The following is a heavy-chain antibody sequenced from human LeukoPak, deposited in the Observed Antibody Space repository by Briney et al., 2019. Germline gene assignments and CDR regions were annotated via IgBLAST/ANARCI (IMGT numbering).Heavy chain of an antibody. Sequence: ASVKVSCKASGGTFSSYAISWVRQAPGQGLEWMGGIIPIFGTANYAQKFQGRVTITADESTSTAYMELSSLRSEDTAVYYCARVTPKLWSGYLYYFDYWGQGTLVTVSS. J-gene: IGHJ4*02. V-gene: IGHV1-69*01. CDR3: ARVTPKLWSGYLYYFDY. CDR1: GGTFSSYA. CDR2: IIPIFGTA. D-gene: IGHD3-3*01.